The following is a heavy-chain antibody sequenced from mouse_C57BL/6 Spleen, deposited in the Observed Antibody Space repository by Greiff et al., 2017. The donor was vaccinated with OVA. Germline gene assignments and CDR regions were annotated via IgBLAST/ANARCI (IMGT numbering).Heavy chain of an antibody. Sequence: EVHLVESGGGLVKPGGSLKLSCAASGFTFSSYAMSWVRQTPEKRLEWVATISDGGSYTYYPDNVKGRFTISRDNAKNNLYLQMSHLKSEDTAMYYCARDTARRYFDYWGQGTTLTVSS. CDR1: GFTFSSYA. J-gene: IGHJ2*01. D-gene: IGHD3-1*01. CDR2: ISDGGSYT. V-gene: IGHV5-4*01. CDR3: ARDTARRYFDY.